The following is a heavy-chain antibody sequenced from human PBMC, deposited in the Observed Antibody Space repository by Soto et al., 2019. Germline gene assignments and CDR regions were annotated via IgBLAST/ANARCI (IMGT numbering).Heavy chain of an antibody. CDR3: AREPYEGSSTFYYYYYGMDV. V-gene: IGHV1-69*13. D-gene: IGHD6-6*01. J-gene: IGHJ6*02. Sequence: GASVKVSCKASGGTFSSYAISWVRQAPGQGLEWMGRIIPIFGTANYAQKFQGRVTITADESTSTAYMELSSLRSEDTAVYYCAREPYEGSSTFYYYYYGMDVWGQGTTVTVSS. CDR1: GGTFSSYA. CDR2: IIPIFGTA.